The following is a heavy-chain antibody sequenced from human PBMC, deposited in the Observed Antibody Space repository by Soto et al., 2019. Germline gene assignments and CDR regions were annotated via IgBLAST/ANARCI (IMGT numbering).Heavy chain of an antibody. D-gene: IGHD6-19*01. V-gene: IGHV1-69*06. CDR3: ATAHNSGWYFFDY. Sequence: GASVKVSCKASGGSFSTLGINWVRQAPGQGLEWMGGIIPLFGKARYAETSQGRVTITAGTSTGTAYMEVSSLRSDDTAVFYCATAHNSGWYFFDYWGPGTLVTVSS. J-gene: IGHJ4*02. CDR2: IIPLFGKA. CDR1: GGSFSTLG.